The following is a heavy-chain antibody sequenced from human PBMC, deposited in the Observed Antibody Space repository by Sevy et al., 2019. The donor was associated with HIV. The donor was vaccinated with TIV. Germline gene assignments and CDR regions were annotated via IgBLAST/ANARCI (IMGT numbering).Heavy chain of an antibody. J-gene: IGHJ4*02. Sequence: GGSLTLSCAASGFTFSKYSMGWVRQPPGKGLEWVSTLSFGCGEINHADSVKGRFTISRDNSKNSLYLQMNNLRAEDTAVYYCAREGCTKPHDYWGQGTLVTVSS. CDR2: LSFGCGEI. CDR3: AREGCTKPHDY. V-gene: IGHV3-23*01. CDR1: GFTFSKYS. D-gene: IGHD2-8*01.